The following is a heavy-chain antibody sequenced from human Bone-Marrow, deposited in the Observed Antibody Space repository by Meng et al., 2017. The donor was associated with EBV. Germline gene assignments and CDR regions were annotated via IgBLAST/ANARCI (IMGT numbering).Heavy chain of an antibody. CDR2: INAATGDT. J-gene: IGHJ4*02. CDR1: GYTFITYA. CDR3: ASPAFDH. V-gene: IGHV1-3*01. Sequence: QLVQSGAEVTKPXXSVRVSCKASGYTFITYAMHWLRQAPGQRLEWMGWINAATGDTKYSQNFQGRVTITRDTSASTAYLEVSSLRSEDTAVYYCASPAFDHWGQGTLVTVSS.